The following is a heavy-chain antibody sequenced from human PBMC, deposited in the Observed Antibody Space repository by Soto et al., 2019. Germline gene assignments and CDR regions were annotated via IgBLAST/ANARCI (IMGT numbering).Heavy chain of an antibody. J-gene: IGHJ6*02. D-gene: IGHD3-10*01. Sequence: GASVKVTCKASGCSFTITWMHWVRQAPGQGLEWMGRINPNFGTANYAQKLQGRVTMTTDTSTSTAYMELRSLRSDDTAVYYCARDQNTDNPYGSGSPMDVWGQGTTVTVSS. CDR1: GCSFTITW. V-gene: IGHV1-18*04. CDR2: INPNFGTA. CDR3: ARDQNTDNPYGSGSPMDV.